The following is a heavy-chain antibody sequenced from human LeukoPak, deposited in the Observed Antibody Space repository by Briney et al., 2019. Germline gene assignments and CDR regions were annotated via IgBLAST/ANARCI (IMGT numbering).Heavy chain of an antibody. D-gene: IGHD7-27*01. CDR2: INQDGSEK. J-gene: IGHJ4*02. CDR3: ARISRSSNWGF. CDR1: GFTFSDAC. V-gene: IGHV3-7*04. Sequence: PGGSLRLSCAASGFTFSDACMYWVRQAPGKGLEWVANINQDGSEKYYVASVKGRFTISRDNAKNSLYLQMNSLRAEDTAVYYCARISRSSNWGFWGQGALVTVSS.